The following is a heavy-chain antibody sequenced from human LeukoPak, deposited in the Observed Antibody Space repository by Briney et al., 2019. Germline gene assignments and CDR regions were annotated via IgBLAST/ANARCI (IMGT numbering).Heavy chain of an antibody. V-gene: IGHV4-31*03. CDR3: ARGVRWLQLSYFDY. CDR1: TGSISSGVCY. J-gene: IGHJ4*02. CDR2: IYYSGST. Sequence: PSETLSLTCPVSTGSISSGVCYRSWIRQHPGKGLEWIGYIYYSGSTYYNPSLKSRVTISVDTSKNQFSLKLSSVTAADTAVYYCARGVRWLQLSYFDYWGQGTLVTVSS. D-gene: IGHD5-24*01.